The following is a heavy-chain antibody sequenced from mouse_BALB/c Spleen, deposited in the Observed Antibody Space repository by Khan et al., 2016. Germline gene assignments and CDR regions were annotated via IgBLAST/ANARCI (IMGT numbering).Heavy chain of an antibody. CDR2: IDPFNGGT. CDR3: ASSTQCLYAMDY. D-gene: IGHD6-1*01. V-gene: IGHV1S135*01. CDR1: GYSFTSYY. Sequence: VRLQQSGPELMKPGASVKISCKASGYSFTSYYMHWVKQSHGKSLEWIGYIDPFNGGTSYNQKFKGKATLTVDKSSSTAYMHLSSLTSEDSAVYYCASSTQCLYAMDYWGQGTSVTVSS. J-gene: IGHJ4*01.